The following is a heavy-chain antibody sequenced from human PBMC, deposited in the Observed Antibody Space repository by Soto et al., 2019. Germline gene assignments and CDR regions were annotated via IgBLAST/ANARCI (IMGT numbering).Heavy chain of an antibody. CDR3: ARGNYGGNHHAP. J-gene: IGHJ5*02. D-gene: IGHD4-17*01. V-gene: IGHV4-59*08. CDR2: IYYNEST. CDR1: GGSISSYY. Sequence: SETLSLTCTVSGGSISSYYWSWIRQPPGKGLEWIGYIYYNESTNYNPSLKSRDTITVDKSKNQYSLKLSSVTAADTAVYYCARGNYGGNHHAPWGQGTLVTVSS.